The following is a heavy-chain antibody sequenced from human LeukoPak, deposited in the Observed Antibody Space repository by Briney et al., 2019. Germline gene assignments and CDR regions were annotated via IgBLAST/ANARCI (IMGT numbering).Heavy chain of an antibody. Sequence: PSETLSLTCTVSGGSISSGGYYWSWIRQPPGKGLEWIGYIYHSGSTYYNPSLKSRVTISVDKSKNQFSLKLSSVTAADTAVYYCARVDFWSGYRLLDYWGQGTLVTVSS. J-gene: IGHJ4*02. CDR3: ARVDFWSGYRLLDY. CDR1: GGSISSGGYY. V-gene: IGHV4-30-2*01. D-gene: IGHD3-3*01. CDR2: IYHSGST.